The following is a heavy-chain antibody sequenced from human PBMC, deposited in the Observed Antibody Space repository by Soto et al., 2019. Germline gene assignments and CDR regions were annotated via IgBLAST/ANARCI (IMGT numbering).Heavy chain of an antibody. J-gene: IGHJ4*02. CDR1: GGTFSSYS. V-gene: IGHV1-69*01. D-gene: IGHD1-26*01. CDR2: IIPIFGTA. Sequence: QVQLVQSGAEVKKPGSSVKVSCKASGGTFSSYSINRVRQAPGQGLEWMGEIIPIFGTANYAQKFQGRVTITADESTSTAYMERSSLRSEDTAVYYCARDGGRHSGGIDYWGQGTLVTVSS. CDR3: ARDGGRHSGGIDY.